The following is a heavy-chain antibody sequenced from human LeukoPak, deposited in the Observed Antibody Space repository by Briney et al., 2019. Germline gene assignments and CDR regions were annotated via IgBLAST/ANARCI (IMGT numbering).Heavy chain of an antibody. CDR1: GFTFSIYG. V-gene: IGHV3-33*01. CDR3: ARGVMYYDSSAYLFAY. CDR2: IRYDGSNK. D-gene: IGHD3-22*01. Sequence: PGRSLRLSCAASGFTFSIYGMLWVRQAPGKGLEWVAYIRYDGSNKYYTDSVKGRFTIYRDNSKNTLYLQMNSLRAEDTAMSYCARGVMYYDSSAYLFAYWGEGILVTVSS. J-gene: IGHJ4*02.